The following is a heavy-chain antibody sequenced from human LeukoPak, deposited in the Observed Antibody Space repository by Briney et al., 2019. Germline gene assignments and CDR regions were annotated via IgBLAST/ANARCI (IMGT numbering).Heavy chain of an antibody. Sequence: GASVKVSCKASGYTFTGYYMHWVRQAPGQGLEWMGWINPNSGGTNYAQKFQGRVTMTRDTSISTAYMELSRLRSDDTAVYYCARVPRYYDSSGYYALDPWGQGTLVTVSS. D-gene: IGHD3-22*01. J-gene: IGHJ5*02. V-gene: IGHV1-2*02. CDR3: ARVPRYYDSSGYYALDP. CDR1: GYTFTGYY. CDR2: INPNSGGT.